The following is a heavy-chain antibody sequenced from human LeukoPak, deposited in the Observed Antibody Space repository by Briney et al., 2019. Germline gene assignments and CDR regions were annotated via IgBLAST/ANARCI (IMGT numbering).Heavy chain of an antibody. CDR2: INAGNGNT. Sequence: ASVTVSCKASGYTFTSYAMHWVRQAPGQRLEWMGWINAGNGNTKYSQEFQGRVAITRDTSASTAYMELSSLRSEDMAVYYCARDIGDSDYYDSSGPFDYWGQGTLVTVSS. D-gene: IGHD3-22*01. V-gene: IGHV1-3*03. J-gene: IGHJ4*02. CDR3: ARDIGDSDYYDSSGPFDY. CDR1: GYTFTSYA.